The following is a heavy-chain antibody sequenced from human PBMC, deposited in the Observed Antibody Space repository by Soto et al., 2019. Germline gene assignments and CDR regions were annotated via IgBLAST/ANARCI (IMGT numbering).Heavy chain of an antibody. CDR1: GGSISSGGYY. J-gene: IGHJ4*02. V-gene: IGHV4-31*03. Sequence: SETLSLTCTVSGGSISSGGYYWSWIRQHPGKGLEWIGYIYYSGSTYYNPSLKSRVTISVDTSKNQFSLKLSSVTAADTAVYYCARDVEGYCSSTSCYYFDYWGQGTLVTVSS. CDR2: IYYSGST. D-gene: IGHD2-2*01. CDR3: ARDVEGYCSSTSCYYFDY.